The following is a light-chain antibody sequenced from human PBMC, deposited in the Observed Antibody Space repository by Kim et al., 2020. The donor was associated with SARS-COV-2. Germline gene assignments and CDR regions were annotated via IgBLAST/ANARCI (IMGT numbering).Light chain of an antibody. CDR3: AAWDDSLSGVV. Sequence: QSVLTQPPSASGTPEQRVTISCSGSSSNIGSNYVYWYQQLPGTAPKLLIYSNNQRPSGVPDRFSGSKSGTSASLAISGLRSEDEADYYCAAWDDSLSGVVFGGGTQLTVL. J-gene: IGLJ2*01. CDR1: SSNIGSNY. CDR2: SNN. V-gene: IGLV1-47*02.